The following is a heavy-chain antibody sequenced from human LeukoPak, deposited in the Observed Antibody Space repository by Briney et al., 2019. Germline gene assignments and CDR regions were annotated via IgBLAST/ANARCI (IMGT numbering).Heavy chain of an antibody. Sequence: GESLRLSCAASGFTFSSYAMTWVRQAPGKGLEWVSVISGSGDTTYYADSVNGRFTISRDNSNNTLYLQMNSLRAEDTAVYFFARSRDGYKRFDSWGQGTLVTVSS. CDR2: ISGSGDTT. CDR3: ARSRDGYKRFDS. J-gene: IGHJ4*02. V-gene: IGHV3-23*01. CDR1: GFTFSSYA. D-gene: IGHD5-24*01.